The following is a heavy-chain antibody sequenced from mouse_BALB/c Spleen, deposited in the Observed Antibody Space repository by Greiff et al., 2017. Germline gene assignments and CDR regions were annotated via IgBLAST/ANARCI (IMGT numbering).Heavy chain of an antibody. D-gene: IGHD2-14*01. CDR3: VRRERYGEMDY. CDR1: GFTFNTYA. J-gene: IGHJ4*01. Sequence: EVQGVESGGGLVQPKGSLKLSCAASGFTFNTYAMNWVRQAPGKGLEWVARIRSKSNNYATYYADSVKDRFTISRDDSQSMLYLQMNNLKTEDTAMYYCVRRERYGEMDYWGQGTSVTVSS. CDR2: IRSKSNNYAT. V-gene: IGHV10-1*02.